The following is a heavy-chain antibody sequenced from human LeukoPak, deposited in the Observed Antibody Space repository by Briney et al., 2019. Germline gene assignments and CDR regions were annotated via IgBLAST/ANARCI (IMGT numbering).Heavy chain of an antibody. CDR1: GFTFSSYS. D-gene: IGHD2-2*01. Sequence: GGSLRLSCAASGFTFSSYSMNWVRQAPGKGLEWVSSIRSSSSYIYYADSVKGRFTISRDNSKNSLYLQMNSLRAEDTAVYYCARVHSYALDYWGQGTLVTVSS. V-gene: IGHV3-21*01. J-gene: IGHJ4*02. CDR3: ARVHSYALDY. CDR2: IRSSSSYI.